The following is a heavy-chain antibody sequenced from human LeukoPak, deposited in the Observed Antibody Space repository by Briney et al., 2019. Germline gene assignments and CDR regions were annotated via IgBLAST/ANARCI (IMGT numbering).Heavy chain of an antibody. D-gene: IGHD2-2*02. CDR1: GFTFDDYA. J-gene: IGHJ4*02. Sequence: GRSLRLSCAASGFTFDDYAMQWVRQAPGKGLEWVSGISWNSGTIDYADSVRGRFTISRDNAKSSLYLQMNSPRAEDTALYYCAKAGCGGTTCYTNCWGQGTLVTVSS. CDR2: ISWNSGTI. V-gene: IGHV3-9*01. CDR3: AKAGCGGTTCYTNC.